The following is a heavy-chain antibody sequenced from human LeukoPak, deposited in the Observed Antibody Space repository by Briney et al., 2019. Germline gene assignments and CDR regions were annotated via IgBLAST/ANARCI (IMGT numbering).Heavy chain of an antibody. V-gene: IGHV3-48*01. D-gene: IGHD3-3*01. CDR2: IISSSSTI. J-gene: IGHJ3*02. CDR3: ARDFFGAFEM. CDR1: GFTFSIYG. Sequence: QPGGSLRLSCAASGFTFSIYGMTWVRQAPGKGLEWVSYIISSSSTIYYADSVKGRFTISRDNAKNSLYLQMNSLRAEETDLYYCARDFFGAFEMWGQGTTVTVSS.